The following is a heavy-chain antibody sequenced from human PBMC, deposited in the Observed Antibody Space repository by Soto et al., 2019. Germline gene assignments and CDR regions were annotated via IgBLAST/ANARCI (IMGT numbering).Heavy chain of an antibody. CDR3: AKDNTPGIAVADYFDY. Sequence: SETLSLTCTVSGGSISSSNYYWGWIRQPPGKGLEWIGSIYYSGSTYYNPSLKSRVTISVDTSKNQFSLKLSSVTAADTAVYYCAKDNTPGIAVADYFDYWGQGTLVTVSS. V-gene: IGHV4-39*02. J-gene: IGHJ4*02. CDR1: GGSISSSNYY. D-gene: IGHD6-19*01. CDR2: IYYSGST.